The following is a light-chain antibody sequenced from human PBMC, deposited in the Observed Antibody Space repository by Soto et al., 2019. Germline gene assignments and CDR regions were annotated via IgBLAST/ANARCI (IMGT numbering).Light chain of an antibody. V-gene: IGKV3-15*01. CDR1: QTVRDN. Sequence: EIVMTHSPATLSVSPGDRATLSCRASQTVRDNLAWYQQKPGQAPRLIIYGASTRATGIPARFSGSGSGTEFTLTIDSLQSEDFAHYFCQQSNNWPYTFGQGTKLEIK. J-gene: IGKJ2*01. CDR3: QQSNNWPYT. CDR2: GAS.